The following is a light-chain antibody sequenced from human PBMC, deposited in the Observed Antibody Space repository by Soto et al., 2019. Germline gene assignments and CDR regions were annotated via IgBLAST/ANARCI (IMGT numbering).Light chain of an antibody. Sequence: EIVMTQSPATLSVSPGVRATLSCRASQSVSNNLAWYQQKPGQAPRLLMYDASTRATGIPARFSGSGSGMDFTLTISSLQSEDFAASYRQQYSNWPLYSFGQGTRLEIK. CDR1: QSVSNN. CDR3: QQYSNWPLYS. J-gene: IGKJ2*03. CDR2: DAS. V-gene: IGKV3-15*01.